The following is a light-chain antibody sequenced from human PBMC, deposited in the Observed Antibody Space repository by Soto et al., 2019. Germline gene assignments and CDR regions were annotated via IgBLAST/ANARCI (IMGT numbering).Light chain of an antibody. J-gene: IGKJ5*01. CDR2: DAS. Sequence: VLKKSLATVSLTPWERATLSCMASQSVSSYLAWYQQKPGQAPRLLIYDASNRATGIPARFSGSGSGTDFTLTIRSLEPEDFAIYYCQQRTNWPLTTFGHGTRLEVK. CDR3: QQRTNWPLTT. CDR1: QSVSSY. V-gene: IGKV3-11*01.